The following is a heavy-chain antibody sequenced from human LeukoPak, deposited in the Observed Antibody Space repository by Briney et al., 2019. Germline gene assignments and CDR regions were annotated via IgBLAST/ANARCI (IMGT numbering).Heavy chain of an antibody. V-gene: IGHV1-18*01. J-gene: IGHJ4*02. CDR3: AREFRGIAAAGTFDY. D-gene: IGHD6-13*01. CDR1: GYTFTSYG. Sequence: GASVKVSCKASGYTFTSYGISWVRQAPGQGLEWMGWISAYNGNTNYAQKLQGRVTMTTDTSTSTAYMELRSLRSDDTAVYYCAREFRGIAAAGTFDYWGQGTLVTVS. CDR2: ISAYNGNT.